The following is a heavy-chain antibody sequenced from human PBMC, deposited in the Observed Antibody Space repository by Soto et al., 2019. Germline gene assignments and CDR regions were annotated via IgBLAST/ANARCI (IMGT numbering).Heavy chain of an antibody. CDR1: GFTFRNAW. J-gene: IGHJ4*02. D-gene: IGHD3-22*01. CDR3: TTDMGKYYDSSADFDY. CDR2: IKSKADGGTT. Sequence: PGGSLRLSCAASGFTFRNAWMSWVRQAPGRGLEWVGRIKSKADGGTTDYAAPVQGRFSISRDDSKNTLYLQMNSLKTEDTAVYYCTTDMGKYYDSSADFDYWVQGNLVSVSS. V-gene: IGHV3-15*01.